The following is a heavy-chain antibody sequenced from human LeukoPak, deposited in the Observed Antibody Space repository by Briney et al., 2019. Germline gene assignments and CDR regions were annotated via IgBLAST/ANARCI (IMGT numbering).Heavy chain of an antibody. J-gene: IGHJ4*02. V-gene: IGHV3-23*01. CDR1: GFTFSSYA. Sequence: GGSLRLSCAASGFTFSSYAMSWVRQAPGKGLEWVSAISGSGGSTYYADSVKGRFTISRDNSKNTLYLQMNSLRAEDTAVYYCAKVPDYYDSSGYAYYFGYWGQGTLVTVSS. CDR3: AKVPDYYDSSGYAYYFGY. CDR2: ISGSGGST. D-gene: IGHD3-22*01.